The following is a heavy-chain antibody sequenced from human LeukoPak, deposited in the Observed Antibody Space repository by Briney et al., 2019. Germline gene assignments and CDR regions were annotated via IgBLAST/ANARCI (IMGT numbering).Heavy chain of an antibody. J-gene: IGHJ4*02. CDR2: IYYSGSS. CDR3: ARASGYYPYFDY. V-gene: IGHV4-59*01. D-gene: IGHD3-22*01. Sequence: SETLSLTCTVSGGSISSYYWSWIRQPPGKGLEWIGYIYYSGSSDYNPSLESRVTISVDTSKNQFSLKLTSVTAADTAVYYCARASGYYPYFDYWGQGTLVTVSS. CDR1: GGSISSYY.